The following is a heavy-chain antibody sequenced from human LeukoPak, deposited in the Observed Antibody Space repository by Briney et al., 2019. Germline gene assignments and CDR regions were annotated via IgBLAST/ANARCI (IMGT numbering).Heavy chain of an antibody. CDR1: GGTFSSYA. CDR3: ARGSTGTTFLGLFVAFDI. J-gene: IGHJ3*02. CDR2: IIPIFGTA. Sequence: SVKVSCKASGGTFSSYAISWVRQAPGQGLEWMGGIIPIFGTANYAQKLQGRVTITADESTSTAYMELSSLRSEDTAVYYCARGSTGTTFLGLFVAFDIWGQGTMVTVSS. V-gene: IGHV1-69*01. D-gene: IGHD1-1*01.